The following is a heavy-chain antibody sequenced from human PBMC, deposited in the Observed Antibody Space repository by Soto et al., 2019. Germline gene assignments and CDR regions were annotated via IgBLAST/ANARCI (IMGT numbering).Heavy chain of an antibody. V-gene: IGHV3-21*01. J-gene: IGHJ4*02. D-gene: IGHD2-15*01. CDR3: ARDYCSGGSCYYSDY. Sequence: EVQLVESGGGLVKPGGSLRLSCAASGFTFSSYSMNWVRQAPGKGLEWVSSISSSSSYIYYADSVKGRFTISRDNAMNSLYLQMNSLRAEDTAVYYCARDYCSGGSCYYSDYWGQGTLVTVSS. CDR1: GFTFSSYS. CDR2: ISSSSSYI.